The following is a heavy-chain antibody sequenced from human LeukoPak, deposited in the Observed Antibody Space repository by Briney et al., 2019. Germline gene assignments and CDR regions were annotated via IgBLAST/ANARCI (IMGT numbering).Heavy chain of an antibody. Sequence: SETLSLTCAVYGGSFSGYYWSWIRQPPGKGLEWIGEINHSGSTNYNQSLKSRVTLQVDTSKNQFSLKLSSVTAADTAVYYCARQGYSAYEILDYWGQGTLVTVSS. CDR3: ARQGYSAYEILDY. CDR1: GGSFSGYY. V-gene: IGHV4-34*01. CDR2: INHSGST. J-gene: IGHJ4*02. D-gene: IGHD5-12*01.